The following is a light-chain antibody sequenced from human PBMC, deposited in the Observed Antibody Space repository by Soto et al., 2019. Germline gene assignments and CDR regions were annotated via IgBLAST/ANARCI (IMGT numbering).Light chain of an antibody. CDR1: SSDVGGYDF. CDR3: SSYTSASTVVV. V-gene: IGLV2-14*01. CDR2: EVS. J-gene: IGLJ2*01. Sequence: QSVLTQPASVSGSPGQSITISCTGTSSDVGGYDFVSWYQQHPGKPPKLMIFEVSNRPSGVSNRFSGSKSVNTASLTISGLQAEDEADYYCSSYTSASTVVVFGGGTKVTVL.